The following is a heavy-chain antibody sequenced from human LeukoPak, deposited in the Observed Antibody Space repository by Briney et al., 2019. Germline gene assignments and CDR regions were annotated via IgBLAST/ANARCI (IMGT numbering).Heavy chain of an antibody. CDR3: ARDPNGLNWFDP. V-gene: IGHV4-59*01. J-gene: IGHJ5*02. Sequence: SETLSLTCTVSGGSISSYYWSWIRKPPGKGLEWIGYIYYSGSTNYTPSLKSRVTISVDTSKNQFSLKLSSVTAADTAVYYCARDPNGLNWFDPWGQGTLVTVSS. D-gene: IGHD4/OR15-4a*01. CDR2: IYYSGST. CDR1: GGSISSYY.